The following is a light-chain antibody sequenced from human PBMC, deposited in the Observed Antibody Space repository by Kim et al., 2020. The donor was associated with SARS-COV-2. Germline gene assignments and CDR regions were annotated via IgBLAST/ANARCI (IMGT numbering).Light chain of an antibody. CDR1: KIGGYS. J-gene: IGLJ1*01. V-gene: IGLV3-21*03. Sequence: ASGKTATITGGGNKIGGYSVHWYQHKPGQAPLMVLYDDIDRPSGIPERFSGSNSGNTATLTISRVEAGDEADYYCQVWDSDGAQYVFGTGTQLTVL. CDR3: QVWDSDGAQYV. CDR2: DDI.